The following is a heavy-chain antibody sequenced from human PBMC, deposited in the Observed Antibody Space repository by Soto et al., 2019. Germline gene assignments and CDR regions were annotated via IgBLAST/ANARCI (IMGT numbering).Heavy chain of an antibody. V-gene: IGHV3-23*01. CDR2: ISGSGGST. D-gene: IGHD3-3*01. CDR1: GFTFSSYA. J-gene: IGHJ4*02. CDR3: AKDRALDYDFWSDSFDY. Sequence: GGSLRLSCAASGFTFSSYAMSWVRQAPGKGLEWVSAISGSGGSTYYADSVKGRFTISRDNSKNTLYLQMNSLRAEDTAVYYCAKDRALDYDFWSDSFDYWGQGTLVTVSS.